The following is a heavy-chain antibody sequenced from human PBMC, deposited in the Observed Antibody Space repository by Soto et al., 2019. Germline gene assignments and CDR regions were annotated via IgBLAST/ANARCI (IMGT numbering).Heavy chain of an antibody. CDR1: GYTFTSYD. D-gene: IGHD5-18*01. V-gene: IGHV1-8*01. CDR3: ASLRSRGYSYGLDI. J-gene: IGHJ3*02. CDR2: MNPNSGNT. Sequence: ASVKVSCKASGYTFTSYDINWVRQATGQGLEWMGWMNPNSGNTGYAQKFQGRVTMTTNTSISTAYMELSSLRSEDTAVYYCASLRSRGYSYGLDIWGQGTMVTVSS.